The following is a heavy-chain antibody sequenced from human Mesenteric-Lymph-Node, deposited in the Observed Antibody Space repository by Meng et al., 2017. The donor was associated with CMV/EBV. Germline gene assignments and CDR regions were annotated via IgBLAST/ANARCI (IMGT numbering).Heavy chain of an antibody. CDR3: ARGPSFGIVGATVDY. Sequence: VKVSCKASGYTFTSHYMHWVRQAPGQGLEWMGGINPSGGSTSYAQKFQGRVTMTRDTSTSTVDMELRSLRSEDTAVYYCARGPSFGIVGATVDYWGQGTLVTVSS. CDR2: INPSGGST. D-gene: IGHD1-26*01. J-gene: IGHJ4*02. V-gene: IGHV1-46*01. CDR1: GYTFTSHY.